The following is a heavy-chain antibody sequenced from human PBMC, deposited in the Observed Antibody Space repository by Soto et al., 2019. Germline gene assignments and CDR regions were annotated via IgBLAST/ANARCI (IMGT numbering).Heavy chain of an antibody. D-gene: IGHD3-22*01. J-gene: IGHJ6*02. CDR1: GFTFSSYW. Sequence: GGSLRLSCAASGFTFSSYWMHWVRQAPGRGLVWVSHIDSDGSTTTYVDSVKGRFTISRDNAKNTLYLQMNSLRAEDTAVYYCARFYYDSSGYLPSPYYYYYGMDVWGQGTTVTVSS. CDR3: ARFYYDSSGYLPSPYYYYYGMDV. V-gene: IGHV3-74*01. CDR2: IDSDGSTT.